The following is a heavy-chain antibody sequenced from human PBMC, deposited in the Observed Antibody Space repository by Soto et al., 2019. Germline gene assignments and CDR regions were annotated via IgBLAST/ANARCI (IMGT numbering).Heavy chain of an antibody. J-gene: IGHJ3*02. CDR3: APHVSCSGGSCQYDAFAI. D-gene: IGHD2-15*01. V-gene: IGHV3-23*01. Sequence: EVQVLESGGGLVQPGGSLRLSCEGSEFTVSGHAMTWIRQAPGKGPEWVSTITADGGTYYADSVKGRFAMSRDTSENTXXLQMNSLGAEDTAAYYCAPHVSCSGGSCQYDAFAIRGQGTMVPVSS. CDR1: EFTVSGHA. CDR2: ITADGGT.